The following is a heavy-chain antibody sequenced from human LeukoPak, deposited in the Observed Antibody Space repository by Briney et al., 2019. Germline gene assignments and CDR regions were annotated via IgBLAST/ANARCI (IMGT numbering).Heavy chain of an antibody. Sequence: GASVKVSCKASGGTFSSYAISWVRQAPGQRLEWMGGIIPIFGTANYAQKFQGRVTITADESTSTAYMELSSLRSEDTAVYYCARVKVWQQLRLNAFDIWGQGTMVTVSS. J-gene: IGHJ3*02. CDR3: ARVKVWQQLRLNAFDI. CDR1: GGTFSSYA. CDR2: IIPIFGTA. D-gene: IGHD6-13*01. V-gene: IGHV1-69*13.